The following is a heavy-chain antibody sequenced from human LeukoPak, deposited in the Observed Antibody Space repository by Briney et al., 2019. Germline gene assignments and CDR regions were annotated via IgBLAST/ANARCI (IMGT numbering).Heavy chain of an antibody. Sequence: SETLSLTCTVSGGSISSYYWSLIRQPPGKGLEWIGYIYYIGSPNYNPSLKSRVTISIDTSKNQFSLKLSSVTAADTAIYYCASRRVVDTAMDYWGQGTLVTVSS. CDR2: IYYIGSP. CDR1: GGSISSYY. CDR3: ASRRVVDTAMDY. D-gene: IGHD5-18*01. V-gene: IGHV4-59*08. J-gene: IGHJ4*02.